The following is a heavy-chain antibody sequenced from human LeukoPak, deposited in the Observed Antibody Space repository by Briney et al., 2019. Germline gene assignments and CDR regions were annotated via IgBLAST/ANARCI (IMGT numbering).Heavy chain of an antibody. D-gene: IGHD1-26*01. CDR2: ISSGSSTM. CDR1: GFMYSGFD. CDR3: ARVGATQTFDY. J-gene: IGHJ4*02. V-gene: IGHV3-48*02. Sequence: PGGSLRLSCAASGFMYSGFDMSWVRQAPGKGLEWVSYISSGSSTMYYAESVKGRFTISRDNAKTSLFLQMNGLRDEDTAVYYCARVGATQTFDYWGQGTLVTVSS.